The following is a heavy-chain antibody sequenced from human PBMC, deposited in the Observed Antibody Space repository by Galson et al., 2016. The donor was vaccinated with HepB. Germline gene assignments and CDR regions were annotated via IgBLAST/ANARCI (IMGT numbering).Heavy chain of an antibody. CDR3: ARYALAYDSFDI. V-gene: IGHV3-7*03. D-gene: IGHD2-2*01. Sequence: SLRLSCAASGFTFSSYWMSWVRQAPGRGLEWVANIKQDGGETSYVDSVKGRFTISRDKPKNSLFLQMNSLRAEDTAVYYCARYALAYDSFDIWGQGTMVPVSS. J-gene: IGHJ3*02. CDR2: IKQDGGET. CDR1: GFTFSSYW.